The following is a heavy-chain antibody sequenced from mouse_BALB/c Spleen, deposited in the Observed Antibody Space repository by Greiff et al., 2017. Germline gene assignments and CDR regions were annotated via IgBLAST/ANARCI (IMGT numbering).Heavy chain of an antibody. CDR1: GFTFSSFG. D-gene: IGHD3-1*01. CDR2: ISSGSSTI. J-gene: IGHJ1*01. V-gene: IGHV5-17*02. Sequence: EVMLVESGGGLVQPGGSRKLSCAASGFTFSSFGMHWVRQAPEKGLEWVAYISSGSSTIYYADTVKGRFTISRDNPKNTLFLQMTSLRSEDTAMYYCARSGLNFYWYFDVWGAGTTVTVSS. CDR3: ARSGLNFYWYFDV.